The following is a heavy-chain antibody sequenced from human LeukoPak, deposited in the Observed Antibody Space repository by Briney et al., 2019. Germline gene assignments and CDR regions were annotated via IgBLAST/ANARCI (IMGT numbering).Heavy chain of an antibody. V-gene: IGHV3-7*01. CDR1: RFTFSSYW. D-gene: IGHD2-2*01. Sequence: PGGSLRLSCAASRFTFSSYWMTWVRQAPGKGLEWVAYINQDGSDKYYVDSVKGRFTISRDNAKNSLFLQMNSLRAEDTAVYYCERASQLIGWGQGTLVTVSS. J-gene: IGHJ4*02. CDR3: ERASQLIG. CDR2: INQDGSDK.